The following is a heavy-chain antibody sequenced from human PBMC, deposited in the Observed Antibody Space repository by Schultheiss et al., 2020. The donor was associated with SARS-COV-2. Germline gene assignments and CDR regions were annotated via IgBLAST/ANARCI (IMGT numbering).Heavy chain of an antibody. J-gene: IGHJ4*02. CDR2: ISSSGSTI. D-gene: IGHD2-21*02. Sequence: GGSLRLSCAASGFTFSDYYMSWIRQAPGKGLEWVSYISSSGSTIYYADSVKGRFTISRDNAKNSLYLQMNSLRAEDTAVYYCAGVVTAIPALDYWGQGTLVTVSS. CDR3: AGVVTAIPALDY. V-gene: IGHV3-11*04. CDR1: GFTFSDYY.